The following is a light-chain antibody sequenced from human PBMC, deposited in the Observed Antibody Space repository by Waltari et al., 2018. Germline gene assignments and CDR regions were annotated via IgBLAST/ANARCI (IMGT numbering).Light chain of an antibody. CDR1: QGISSA. V-gene: IGKV1-13*02. Sequence: AIQLTQSPSSLSASVGDRVPITCRASQGISSAFAWYQQKPGKAPKLLIYDASSLESGVPSRFSGSGSGTDFTLTISSLQPEDFATYYCQQFNSYPITFGQGTRLEIK. CDR2: DAS. CDR3: QQFNSYPIT. J-gene: IGKJ5*01.